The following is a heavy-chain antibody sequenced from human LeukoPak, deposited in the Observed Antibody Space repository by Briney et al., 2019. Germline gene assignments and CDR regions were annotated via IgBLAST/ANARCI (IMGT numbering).Heavy chain of an antibody. CDR3: AKGPPYGGMDV. V-gene: IGHV3-23*01. D-gene: IGHD3-10*01. J-gene: IGHJ6*02. CDR2: ILDSGYST. CDR1: GFTFSSYA. Sequence: GGSLRLSCAASGFTFSSYAMSWVRQAPGKGLEWVSGILDSGYSTYYANSVKGRFTISRDNSNNTLYLQMNSLRAEDTAEYLCAKGPPYGGMDVWGQGTTVTVSS.